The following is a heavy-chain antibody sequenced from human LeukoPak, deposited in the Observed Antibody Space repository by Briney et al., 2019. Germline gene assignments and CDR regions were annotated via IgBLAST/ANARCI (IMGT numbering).Heavy chain of an antibody. J-gene: IGHJ6*03. CDR3: ARDTAVAGTRYYYYYMDV. V-gene: IGHV3-74*01. CDR1: GFTFSSYW. D-gene: IGHD6-19*01. Sequence: GGSLRLSCAASGFTFSSYWMHWVRQAPGKGLVWVSRINSDGSSTSYADSVKGRFTISRDNAKNTLYLRMNSLRAEDTAVYYCARDTAVAGTRYYYYYMDVWGKGTTVTVSS. CDR2: INSDGSST.